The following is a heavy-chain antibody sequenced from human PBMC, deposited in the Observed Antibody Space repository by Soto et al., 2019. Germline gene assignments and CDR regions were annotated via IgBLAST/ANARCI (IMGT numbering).Heavy chain of an antibody. V-gene: IGHV1-3*01. CDR1: GYTFTSYA. CDR2: INAGNGNT. D-gene: IGHD3-22*01. Sequence: ASVKVSCKASGYTFTSYAMHWVRQAPGQRLEWMGWINAGNGNTKYSQKFQGGVTITRDTSASTAYMELSSLRSEDTAVYYCARGISMIVAPDKYYSDSWGHGTQVTVSS. J-gene: IGHJ4*01. CDR3: ARGISMIVAPDKYYSDS.